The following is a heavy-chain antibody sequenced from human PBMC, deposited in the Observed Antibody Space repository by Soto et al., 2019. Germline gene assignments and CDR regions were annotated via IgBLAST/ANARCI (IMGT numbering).Heavy chain of an antibody. CDR3: ARGRGYSYGLDP. CDR2: ISYSGTT. CDR1: GDSISSINNY. Sequence: TLSLTCTVSGDSISSINNYWSWIRQPPGEGLEWIGFISYSGTTSYSPSLKSRVAISLDTSKNQFSLSLNFVTAAGTAVYYCARGRGYSYGLDPWGQGSLVTVSS. V-gene: IGHV4-30-4*01. J-gene: IGHJ5*02. D-gene: IGHD5-18*01.